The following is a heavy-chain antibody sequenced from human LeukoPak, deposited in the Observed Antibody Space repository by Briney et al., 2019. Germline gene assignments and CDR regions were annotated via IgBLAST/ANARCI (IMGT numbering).Heavy chain of an antibody. Sequence: SETLSLTCDVSGGSFNDYYWSWVRQPPGKGLEWIGEMYNSGTGTYKPSLRSRVTMFFDESKNHFSLKLNSVTAADTAVYYCARGGNWDFDYWGQGVLVIVSS. CDR3: ARGGNWDFDY. V-gene: IGHV4-34*01. D-gene: IGHD7-27*01. J-gene: IGHJ4*02. CDR2: MYNSGTG. CDR1: GGSFNDYY.